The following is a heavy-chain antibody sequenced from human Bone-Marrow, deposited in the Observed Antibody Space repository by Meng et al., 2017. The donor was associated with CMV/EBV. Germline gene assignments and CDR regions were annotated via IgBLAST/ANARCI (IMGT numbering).Heavy chain of an antibody. D-gene: IGHD3-22*01. J-gene: IGHJ4*02. CDR2: INHSGST. Sequence: SETLSLTCTVPGGSISSSSYYWSWIRQPPGKGLEWIGEINHSGSTNYNPSLKSRVTISVDTSKNQFSLKLSSVTAADTAVYYCARLPSRYYYDSSGYYRSSYWGQGTLVTVSS. CDR1: GGSISSSSYY. CDR3: ARLPSRYYYDSSGYYRSSY. V-gene: IGHV4-39*07.